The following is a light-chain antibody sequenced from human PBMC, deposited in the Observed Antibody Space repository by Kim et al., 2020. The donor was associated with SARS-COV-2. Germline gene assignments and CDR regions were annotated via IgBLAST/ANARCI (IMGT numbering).Light chain of an antibody. Sequence: AAVGDRVTITCRASQDIANSLAWYQQKPGKVPQVLIYAASTLQSGVPSRFSGSGSGTEFTLTIGSLQTEDVATYYCQKYNTAPWTFGPGTKVDIK. CDR2: AAS. CDR3: QKYNTAPWT. CDR1: QDIANS. V-gene: IGKV1-27*01. J-gene: IGKJ1*01.